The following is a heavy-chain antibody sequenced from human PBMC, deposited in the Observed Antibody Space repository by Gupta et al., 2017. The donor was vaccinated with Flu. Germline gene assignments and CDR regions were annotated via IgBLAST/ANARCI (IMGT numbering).Heavy chain of an antibody. V-gene: IGHV3-11*01. D-gene: IGHD1-26*01. Sequence: QVQLEEAGGGLVKPGGSLRLSCAASGFRFTDYYMTWIRQAPGEGLECVSYISGSGVSTYYADSVKGRFTISRDNTKNSLFLQMNSLRAEDTAVYYCARILGATSAFDYWGQGTLLTVSS. CDR2: ISGSGVST. J-gene: IGHJ4*02. CDR1: GFRFTDYY. CDR3: ARILGATSAFDY.